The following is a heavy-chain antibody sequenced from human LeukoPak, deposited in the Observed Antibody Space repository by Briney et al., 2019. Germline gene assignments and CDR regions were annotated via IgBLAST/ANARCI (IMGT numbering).Heavy chain of an antibody. CDR2: ISGSGGST. J-gene: IGHJ3*02. CDR3: AKKGGGGRFAEPGAFDI. Sequence: QPGGSLRLSCAASGFTFSSYAMSWVRQAPGKGLEWVSAISGSGGSTYYADSVKGRFTISRDNSKNTLYLQMNSLRAEDTAVYYCAKKGGGGRFAEPGAFDIWGQGTMVTVSS. V-gene: IGHV3-23*01. CDR1: GFTFSSYA. D-gene: IGHD1-14*01.